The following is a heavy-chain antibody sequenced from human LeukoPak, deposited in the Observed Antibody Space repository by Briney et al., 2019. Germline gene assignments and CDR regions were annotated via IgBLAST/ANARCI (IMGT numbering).Heavy chain of an antibody. CDR1: GITFDDYA. D-gene: IGHD6-13*01. CDR2: ISWNSGSI. CDR3: ARDPHSGFFDY. J-gene: IGHJ4*02. V-gene: IGHV3-9*01. Sequence: GGSLRLSCAASGITFDDYAMHWVRQAPGKGLEWVSGISWNSGSIGYADSVKGRFTISRDNAKNSLYLQMNSLRAEDTAVYYCARDPHSGFFDYWGQGTLVTVSS.